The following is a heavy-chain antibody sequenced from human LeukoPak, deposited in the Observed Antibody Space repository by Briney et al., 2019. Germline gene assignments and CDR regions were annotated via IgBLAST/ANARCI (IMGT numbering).Heavy chain of an antibody. CDR2: INHSGST. CDR1: GGSFSGYY. V-gene: IGHV4-34*01. J-gene: IGHJ4*02. Sequence: SETLSLTCAVYGGSFSGYYWSWIRQHPGKGLEWIGEINHSGSTNYNPSLKSRVTISVAPSKNQFSLKLSSVTAADTAVYYCARGGHCSGGSCYSDYWGQGTLVTVSS. D-gene: IGHD2-15*01. CDR3: ARGGHCSGGSCYSDY.